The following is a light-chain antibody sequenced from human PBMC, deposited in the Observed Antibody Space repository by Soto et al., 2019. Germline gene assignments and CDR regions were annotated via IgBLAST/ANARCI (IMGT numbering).Light chain of an antibody. CDR2: EVT. J-gene: IGLJ1*01. CDR1: SSDVGGYNY. V-gene: IGLV2-8*01. CDR3: SSYVASKSYV. Sequence: QSVLTQPPSASGSPGQSVTISCTGTSSDVGGYNYVSWYQQHPGKAPKLLIYEVTKRPPGVPDRFSGSKSGNTASLTVSGLQAEDEADYYCSSYVASKSYVFGTGTKVT.